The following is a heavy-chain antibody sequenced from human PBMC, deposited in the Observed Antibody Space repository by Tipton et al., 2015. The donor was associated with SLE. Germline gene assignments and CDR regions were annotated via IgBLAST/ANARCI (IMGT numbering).Heavy chain of an antibody. CDR2: INPSGGST. CDR1: GYTFTSYY. Sequence: QLVQSGAEVKKPGASVKVSCKASGYTFTSYYMHWVRQAPGQGLEWMGIINPSGGSTSYAQKFQGRVTMTRDTSTSTVYMELSSLRSEDTAVYYCARVTREDYVWGSYRFFDYWGQGTLVTVSS. D-gene: IGHD3-16*02. CDR3: ARVTREDYVWGSYRFFDY. J-gene: IGHJ4*02. V-gene: IGHV1-46*03.